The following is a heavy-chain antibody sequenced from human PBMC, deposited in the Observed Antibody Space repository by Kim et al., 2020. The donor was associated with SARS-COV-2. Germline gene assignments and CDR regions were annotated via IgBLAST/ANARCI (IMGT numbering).Heavy chain of an antibody. CDR2: ISPYSGAT. J-gene: IGHJ4*01. D-gene: IGHD3-10*01. V-gene: IGHV1-18*01. CDR3: ARGSPYFPFDY. Sequence: ASVKVSCKTSGYTFTSYGITWVRQAPGVGFEWMGWISPYSGATVYAQRFQGRVSMTRDRSADTAYMELRSLTSDDTAVYFCARGSPYFPFDYWCQGTL. CDR1: GYTFTSYG.